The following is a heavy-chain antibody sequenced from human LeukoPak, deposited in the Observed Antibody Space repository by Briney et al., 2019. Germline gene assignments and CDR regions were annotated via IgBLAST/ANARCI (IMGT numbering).Heavy chain of an antibody. CDR3: ARDVGKDCSGGSCYGY. CDR2: IYYSGST. CDR1: GASINEYY. J-gene: IGHJ4*02. D-gene: IGHD2-15*01. V-gene: IGHV4-59*01. Sequence: PSETLSLTCTVSGASINEYYWSWIRQPPGKGLEWIGYIYYSGSTNYNPSLKSRVTISVDTSKNQFSLKLSSVTAADTAVYYCARDVGKDCSGGSCYGYWGQGTLVTVSS.